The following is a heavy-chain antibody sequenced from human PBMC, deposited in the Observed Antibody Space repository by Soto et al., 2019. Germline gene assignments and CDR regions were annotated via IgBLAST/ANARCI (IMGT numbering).Heavy chain of an antibody. CDR2: INHSGST. CDR1: GGSFSGYY. Sequence: SETLSLTCAVYGGSFSGYYWSWIRQPPGKGLEWIGEINHSGSTNYNPSLKSRVTISVDTSKNQFSLKLSSVTAADTAVYYCARGRAARPSPEYYYYGMDVWGQGTTVTVSS. D-gene: IGHD6-6*01. V-gene: IGHV4-34*01. CDR3: ARGRAARPSPEYYYYGMDV. J-gene: IGHJ6*02.